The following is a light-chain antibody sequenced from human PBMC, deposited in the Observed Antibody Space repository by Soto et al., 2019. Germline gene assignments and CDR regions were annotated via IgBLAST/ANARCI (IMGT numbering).Light chain of an antibody. V-gene: IGKV1-39*01. J-gene: IGKJ4*01. CDR1: QSIRY. CDR3: QQSDSAPLT. Sequence: DIQMTQSPSSLSASVGDRVTITCRASQSIRYLNWYQQMPGKAPKLLNSGASTLQSGVPSRFSGSGSGTVFSLTIITLQHEDFATYCCQQSDSAPLTFGGGTQVEIK. CDR2: GAS.